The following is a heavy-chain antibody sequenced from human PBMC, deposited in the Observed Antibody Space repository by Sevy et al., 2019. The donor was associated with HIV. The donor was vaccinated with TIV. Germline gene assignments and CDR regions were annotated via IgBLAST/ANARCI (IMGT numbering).Heavy chain of an antibody. J-gene: IGHJ3*02. V-gene: IGHV1-69*13. CDR3: AREGFSSYALDI. CDR1: GGTFSSYA. D-gene: IGHD2-15*01. Sequence: ASVKVSCKASGGTFSSYAISWVRQAPGQGLEWMGGIIPIFGTANYAQKFQGRVTITADESTSTAYMELSSLRSEDTAVYYCAREGFSSYALDIWGQGTMVTVSS. CDR2: IIPIFGTA.